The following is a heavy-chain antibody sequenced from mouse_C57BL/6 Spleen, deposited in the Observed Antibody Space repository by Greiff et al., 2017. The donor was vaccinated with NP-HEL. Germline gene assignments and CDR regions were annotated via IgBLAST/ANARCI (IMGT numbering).Heavy chain of an antibody. CDR1: GYTFTDYY. V-gene: IGHV1-26*01. D-gene: IGHD1-1*01. Sequence: EVQLQQSGPELVKPGASVKISCKASGYTFTDYYMNWVKQSHGKSLEWIGDINPNNGGTSYNQKFKGKATLTVDKSSSTAYMELRSLTSEDSAVYYCARDGSGDYFDYWGQGTTLTVSS. J-gene: IGHJ2*01. CDR3: ARDGSGDYFDY. CDR2: INPNNGGT.